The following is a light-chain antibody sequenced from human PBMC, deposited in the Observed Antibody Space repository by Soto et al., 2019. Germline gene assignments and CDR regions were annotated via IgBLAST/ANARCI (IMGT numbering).Light chain of an antibody. CDR2: AAS. J-gene: IGKJ4*01. CDR1: QGIRSW. Sequence: DIQMTPSPSSVSASVGARVTITCRASQGIRSWLAWYQQKPGKAPNLLIYAASSLQSGVPSRFSGSGSGTDFTLTISSLQPEDFATYYCQQADTCPLTFGGGTKVEIK. V-gene: IGKV1-12*01. CDR3: QQADTCPLT.